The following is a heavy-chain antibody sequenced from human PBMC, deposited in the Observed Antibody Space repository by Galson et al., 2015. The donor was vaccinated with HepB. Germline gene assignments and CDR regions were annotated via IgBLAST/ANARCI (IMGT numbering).Heavy chain of an antibody. CDR3: ARTVGDIVVVVAATRLDY. Sequence: SVKVSCKASGYTFTSYGISWVRQAPGQGLEWMGWISAYNGNTNYAQKLQGRVTMTTDTSTSTAYMELRSLRSDDTAVYYCARTVGDIVVVVAATRLDYWGQGTLVTVSS. CDR2: ISAYNGNT. CDR1: GYTFTSYG. D-gene: IGHD2-15*01. J-gene: IGHJ4*02. V-gene: IGHV1-18*01.